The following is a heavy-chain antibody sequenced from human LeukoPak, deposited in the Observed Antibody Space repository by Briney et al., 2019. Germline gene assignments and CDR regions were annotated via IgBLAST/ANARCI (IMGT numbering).Heavy chain of an antibody. CDR3: ARDAPYYYDSSGYSYYYYYYMDV. CDR1: GGSISSYY. J-gene: IGHJ6*03. CDR2: IYYSGST. V-gene: IGHV4-39*07. Sequence: SETLSLTCTVSGGSISSYYWSWIRQPPGKGLEWIGSIYYSGSTYYNPSLKSRVTISVDTSKNQFSLKLNSVTAADTAVYYCARDAPYYYDSSGYSYYYYYYMDVWGKGTTVTVSS. D-gene: IGHD3-22*01.